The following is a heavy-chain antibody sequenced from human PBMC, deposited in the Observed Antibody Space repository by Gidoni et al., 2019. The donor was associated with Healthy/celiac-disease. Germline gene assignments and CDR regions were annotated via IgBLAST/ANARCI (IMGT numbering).Heavy chain of an antibody. D-gene: IGHD6-6*01. CDR2: INPSGGST. J-gene: IGHJ4*02. CDR3: AREYSSSARDDY. CDR1: GSTFTSYY. Sequence: QVQLVQSGAEVKKPGASVQVSCQASGSTFTSYYMHWVRQAPGQGLEWMGIINPSGGSTSYAQKFQGRVTMTRDTSTSTVYMELSSLRSEDTAVYYCAREYSSSARDDYWGQGTLVTVSS. V-gene: IGHV1-46*01.